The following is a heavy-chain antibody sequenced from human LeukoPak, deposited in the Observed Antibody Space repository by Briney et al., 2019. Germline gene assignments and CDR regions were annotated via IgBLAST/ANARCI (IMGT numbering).Heavy chain of an antibody. V-gene: IGHV3-66*01. J-gene: IGHJ4*02. CDR1: GFTVSSNY. CDR2: IYSGGST. D-gene: IGHD3-22*01. CDR3: ARDMYYYDSSGYSPFDY. Sequence: GGSLRLCCAASGFTVSSNYMSWVRQAPGKGLEWVSVIYSGGSTYYADSVKGRFTISRDNSKNTLYLQMNSLRAEDTAVYYCARDMYYYDSSGYSPFDYWGQGTLVTVSS.